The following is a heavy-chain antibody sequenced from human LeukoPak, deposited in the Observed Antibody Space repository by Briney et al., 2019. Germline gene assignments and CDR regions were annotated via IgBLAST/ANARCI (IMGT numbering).Heavy chain of an antibody. Sequence: GGSLRLSCAASGLTFSNAWMHWVRQAPGKGLEWVANIKQDGSEKYYLDSVKGRFTISRDNAKNSLYLQMNSLRDEDTAVYSCARDGVRDGLYFDRWGQGTLVTVSS. V-gene: IGHV3-7*01. CDR1: GLTFSNAW. CDR2: IKQDGSEK. J-gene: IGHJ4*02. D-gene: IGHD5-24*01. CDR3: ARDGVRDGLYFDR.